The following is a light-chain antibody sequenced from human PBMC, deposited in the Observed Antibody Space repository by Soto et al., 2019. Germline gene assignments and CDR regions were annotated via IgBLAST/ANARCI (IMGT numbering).Light chain of an antibody. CDR1: SSDIGGYNY. CDR3: SSYAASNDLGV. J-gene: IGLJ1*01. CDR2: EVS. Sequence: QCALTQALSASGSHLHSGTIFCNETSSDIGGYNYVSWYQQHPGKAPKLMIYEVSKRPSGVPARFSASKSGNTASLTVSGLQPEDEADYYCSSYAASNDLGVFGTGTQLTVL. V-gene: IGLV2-8*01.